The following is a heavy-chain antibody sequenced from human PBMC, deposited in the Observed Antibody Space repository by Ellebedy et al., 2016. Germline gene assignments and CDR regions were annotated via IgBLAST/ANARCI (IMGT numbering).Heavy chain of an antibody. V-gene: IGHV4-34*01. CDR1: GGSISSYY. D-gene: IGHD5-18*01. J-gene: IGHJ4*02. Sequence: SETLSLTCTVSGGSISSYYWSWIRQPPGKGLEWIGEINHSGSTNYNPSLKSRVTISVDTSKNQFSLKLSSVTAADTAVYYCARSTSMEVFDYWGQGILVTVSS. CDR2: INHSGST. CDR3: ARSTSMEVFDY.